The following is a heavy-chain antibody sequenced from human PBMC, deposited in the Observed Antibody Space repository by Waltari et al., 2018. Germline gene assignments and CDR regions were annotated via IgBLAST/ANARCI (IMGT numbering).Heavy chain of an antibody. D-gene: IGHD2-2*02. CDR2: AHYSGHT. CDR3: AREVGGHCSSTSCYKYFDP. Sequence: QVQLQESGPGLVKPSETLSLTCTVPGGSITSYYWSWIRQPPGKGLEWIGYAHYSGHTKYNPSLKSRVTISVDKSKNQFSLKLTSVIAADTAVYFCAREVGGHCSSTSCYKYFDPWGRGTLATVSS. V-gene: IGHV4-59*08. CDR1: GGSITSYY. J-gene: IGHJ5*02.